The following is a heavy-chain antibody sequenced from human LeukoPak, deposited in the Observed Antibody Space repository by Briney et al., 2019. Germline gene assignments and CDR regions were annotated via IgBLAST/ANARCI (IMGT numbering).Heavy chain of an antibody. Sequence: GGSLRLSCAVSGFTFSAYSMTWVRQAPGKALEWVSSIDSGSRDTYYADSVRGRFTISRDNAKNSLYLQMNSLRAEDTAVYYCTRGGTFGVDISGYWGQGTLVTVST. CDR2: IDSGSRDT. CDR3: TRGGTFGVDISGY. J-gene: IGHJ4*02. CDR1: GFTFSAYS. V-gene: IGHV3-21*01. D-gene: IGHD3-3*01.